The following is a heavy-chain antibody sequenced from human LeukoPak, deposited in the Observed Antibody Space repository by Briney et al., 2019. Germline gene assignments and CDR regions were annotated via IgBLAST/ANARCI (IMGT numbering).Heavy chain of an antibody. D-gene: IGHD6-19*01. CDR1: GFTFSDYF. CDR2: ISSSGNTI. J-gene: IGHJ4*02. Sequence: GGSLRLSCAASGFTFSDYFMSWIRQAPGKGLEWVSYISSSGNTIYYADSVKGRFTISRDNAKNSLYLQVNSLRAEDTAMYYCTRAPGRMVVAGTVDYWGQGTLVTVSS. CDR3: TRAPGRMVVAGTVDY. V-gene: IGHV3-11*01.